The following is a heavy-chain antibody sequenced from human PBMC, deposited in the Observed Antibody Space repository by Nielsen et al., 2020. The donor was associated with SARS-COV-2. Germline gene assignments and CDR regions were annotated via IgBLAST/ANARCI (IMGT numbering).Heavy chain of an antibody. CDR2: ITMSGAYM. CDR1: GFIISNTY. Sequence: GESLKISCVASGFIISNTYMSWVRQAPGKGLEWVASITMSGAYMYYADSVRGRFTISRDNSKNTLSLHLNSLRPEDTGVYFCARETIDYTSSFVDHWGQGTLVTVSP. D-gene: IGHD4-11*01. V-gene: IGHV3-21*01. CDR3: ARETIDYTSSFVDH. J-gene: IGHJ5*02.